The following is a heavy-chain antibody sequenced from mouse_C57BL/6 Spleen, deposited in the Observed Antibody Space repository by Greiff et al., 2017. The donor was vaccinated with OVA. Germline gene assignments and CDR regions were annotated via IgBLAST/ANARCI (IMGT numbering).Heavy chain of an antibody. J-gene: IGHJ4*01. V-gene: IGHV1-18*01. D-gene: IGHD1-1*02. CDR2: INPNNGGT. CDR3: ARGVGDGYYAMDY. CDR1: GYTFTDYN. Sequence: EVKLQQSGPELVKPGASVKIPCKASGYTFTDYNMDWVKQSHGKSLEWIGDINPNNGGTIYNQKFKGKATLTVDKSSSTAYMELRSLTSEDTAVYYWARGVGDGYYAMDYWGQGTSVTVSS.